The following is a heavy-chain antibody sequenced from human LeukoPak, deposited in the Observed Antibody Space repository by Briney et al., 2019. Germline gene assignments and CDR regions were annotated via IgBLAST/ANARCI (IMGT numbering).Heavy chain of an antibody. D-gene: IGHD1-7*01. Sequence: GASVKVSCKASGYTFTGYYMHWVRQAPGQGLEWMGWINPNSGGTNYAQKFQGRVTMTEDTSTDTAYMELSSLRSEDTAVYYCATELELRAFDIWGQGTMVTVSS. J-gene: IGHJ3*02. CDR3: ATELELRAFDI. CDR2: INPNSGGT. V-gene: IGHV1-2*02. CDR1: GYTFTGYY.